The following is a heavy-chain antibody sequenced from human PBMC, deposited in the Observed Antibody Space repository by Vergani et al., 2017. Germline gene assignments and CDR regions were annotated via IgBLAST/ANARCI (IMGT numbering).Heavy chain of an antibody. CDR1: GFTFSSYA. Sequence: EVQLLESGGGLVQPGGSLRLSCAASGFTFSSYAMSWVRQAPGKGLEWVSAISGSGGSTYYADSVKGRFTISRDNSKNTLYLQMNSLRAEDTAVYYCAKDLGGYSYGYGAYYFDYWGQGTLVTVSS. CDR3: AKDLGGYSYGYGAYYFDY. D-gene: IGHD5-18*01. V-gene: IGHV3-23*01. J-gene: IGHJ4*02. CDR2: ISGSGGST.